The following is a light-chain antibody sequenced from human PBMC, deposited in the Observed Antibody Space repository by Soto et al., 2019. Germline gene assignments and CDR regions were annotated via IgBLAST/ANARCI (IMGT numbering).Light chain of an antibody. CDR1: QSISSW. J-gene: IGKJ1*01. CDR2: KAS. V-gene: IGKV1-5*03. CDR3: QQYNDNWT. Sequence: DIQMTQSPSTLYASVGDRVTITCRARQSISSWLAWYQQKPGTAPNLLIYKASTLQRGVPSRFSGSGSGTEFTLTISSLQPDDSATYYCQQYNDNWTFGQGTKVEIK.